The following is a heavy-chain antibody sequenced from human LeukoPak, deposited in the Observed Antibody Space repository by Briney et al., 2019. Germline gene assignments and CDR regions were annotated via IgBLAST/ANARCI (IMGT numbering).Heavy chain of an antibody. J-gene: IGHJ4*02. V-gene: IGHV3-9*01. CDR1: GFTFDDYA. CDR2: ISWNSGSI. CDR3: AKDIRYSSSWCFDY. D-gene: IGHD6-13*01. Sequence: PGGSLRLSCAASGFTFDDYAMYWVRQVPGKGLEWVSRISWNSGSIDYADSVKGRFTISRDNAENSLYLQMNSLRAEDTALYYCAKDIRYSSSWCFDYWGQGTLVTVSS.